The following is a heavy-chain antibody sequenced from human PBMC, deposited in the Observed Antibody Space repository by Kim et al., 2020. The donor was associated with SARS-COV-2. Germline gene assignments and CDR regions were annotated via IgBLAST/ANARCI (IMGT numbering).Heavy chain of an antibody. J-gene: IGHJ4*02. D-gene: IGHD2-2*01. CDR3: ARESSRRADY. Sequence: STLYPDSVEGLLTISRDNSKNTLFLQLNSLRAEDTALYYCARESSRRADYWGQGTLVTVSS. CDR2: ST. V-gene: IGHV3-23*01.